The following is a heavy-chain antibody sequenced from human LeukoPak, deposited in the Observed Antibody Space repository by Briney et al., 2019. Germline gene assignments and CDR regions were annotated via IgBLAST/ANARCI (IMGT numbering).Heavy chain of an antibody. J-gene: IGHJ4*02. D-gene: IGHD2-15*01. CDR3: ARPQCSGGSCYSAFDY. Sequence: KDGESLKISCKGSGYSFTSYWIGWVRQMPGKGLEWMGIIYPGDSDTRYSPSFQGQVTISADKSISTAYLQWSSLKASDTAMYYCARPQCSGGSCYSAFDYWGQGTLVTVSS. CDR1: GYSFTSYW. V-gene: IGHV5-51*01. CDR2: IYPGDSDT.